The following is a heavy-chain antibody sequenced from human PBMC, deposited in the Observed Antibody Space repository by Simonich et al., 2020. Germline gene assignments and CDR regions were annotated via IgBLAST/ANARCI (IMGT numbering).Heavy chain of an antibody. CDR2: INHSAST. V-gene: IGHV4-34*01. Sequence: QVQLQQWGAGLLKPSETLSLTCAVYGGSFSGYYWSWIRQPPGKGLEWIGEINHSASTNYNTSLKSRVTKSVDTSKNQFSLRLSCVTAADAAVYYCASRSGIAAAGTRCDIWGQGTMVTVSS. CDR1: GGSFSGYY. J-gene: IGHJ3*02. CDR3: ASRSGIAAAGTRCDI. D-gene: IGHD6-13*01.